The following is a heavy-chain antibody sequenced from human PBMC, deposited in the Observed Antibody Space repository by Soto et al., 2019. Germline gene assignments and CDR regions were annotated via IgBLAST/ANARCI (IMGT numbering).Heavy chain of an antibody. J-gene: IGHJ3*02. CDR2: ISGSGAST. CDR1: GFPFSATA. V-gene: IGHV3-23*01. Sequence: GGPLSLSFPASGFPFSATAMSWVRRAPGKGLEWVSTISGSGASTYYAVCVERLFTISRDNSKDTLYLQMNSLRVEDTAVYYCAKEVYSSGWHLDAFDIWGQGTMVTVSS. D-gene: IGHD6-19*01. CDR3: AKEVYSSGWHLDAFDI.